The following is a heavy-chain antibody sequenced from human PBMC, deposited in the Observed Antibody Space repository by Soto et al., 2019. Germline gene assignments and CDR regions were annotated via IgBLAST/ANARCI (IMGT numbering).Heavy chain of an antibody. CDR3: ARGHRPDSSGYYDVWYFDL. CDR1: GDSISSGDYY. Sequence: QVQLQESGPGLVKPSQTLSLTCSVSGDSISSGDYYWSWICQYPGKGLEWLGYIYYSCSTFYNPSLKSRVTISEGRSKNQLSLKLTSVTAAETAVYYCARGHRPDSSGYYDVWYFDLWGRGTLVTVSS. V-gene: IGHV4-31*03. CDR2: IYYSCST. J-gene: IGHJ2*01. D-gene: IGHD3-22*01.